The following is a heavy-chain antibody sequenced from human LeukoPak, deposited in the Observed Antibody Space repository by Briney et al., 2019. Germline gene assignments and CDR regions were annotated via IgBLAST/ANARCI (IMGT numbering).Heavy chain of an antibody. D-gene: IGHD6-19*01. CDR2: IYYSGST. CDR1: GGSISSSSYY. V-gene: IGHV4-39*01. J-gene: IGHJ4*02. CDR3: ASGSHYGYNSGWLYY. Sequence: SETLSLTRAVSGGSISSSSYYWGWIRQPPGKGLEWIGSIYYSGSTYYNPSLKSRVTISVDTSKNQFSLKLSSVTAADTAVYYCASGSHYGYNSGWLYYWGQGTLITVSS.